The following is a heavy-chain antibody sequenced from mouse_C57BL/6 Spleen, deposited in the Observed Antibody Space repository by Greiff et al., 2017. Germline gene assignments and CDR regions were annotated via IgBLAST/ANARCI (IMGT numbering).Heavy chain of an antibody. CDR2: INPNNGGT. J-gene: IGHJ2*01. Sequence: EVQLQQSGPELVKPGASVKISCKASGYTFTDYYMNWVKQSHGKSLEWIGDINPNNGGTSYNQKFKGKATLTVDKSSSTAYMELRSLTSEDSAVYYCARLPYDYDDYFDYWGQGTTLTVSS. V-gene: IGHV1-26*01. CDR3: ARLPYDYDDYFDY. CDR1: GYTFTDYY. D-gene: IGHD2-4*01.